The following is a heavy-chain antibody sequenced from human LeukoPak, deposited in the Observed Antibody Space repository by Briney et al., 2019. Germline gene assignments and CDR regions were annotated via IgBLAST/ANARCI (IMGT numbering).Heavy chain of an antibody. CDR3: ARGGSSTYIDY. J-gene: IGHJ4*02. CDR1: GFTFTSYG. V-gene: IGHV1-18*01. CDR2: ISGYNGNT. Sequence: VASVKVSCKASGFTFTSYGFTWVRQAPGQGLEWMGWISGYNGNTNYAQKLQGRVTMTTDTSTRTAYMELRSLRSDDTAVYYCARGGSSTYIDYWGQGTLVTVSS. D-gene: IGHD2-2*01.